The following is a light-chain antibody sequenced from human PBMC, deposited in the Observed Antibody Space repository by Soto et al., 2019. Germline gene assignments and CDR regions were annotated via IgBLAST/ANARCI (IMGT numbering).Light chain of an antibody. CDR2: KAS. CDR3: QQYNSYWT. CDR1: QSSSNL. V-gene: IGKV1-5*03. Sequence: DIQMTQSPSTLSASVGDRVTITCRASQSSSNLLAWYQQKPGKAPKLLIYKASSLESGVPSRFSGSGSGTEFTLTISSLQPDEFATYYCQQYNSYWTFGQGTKVEIK. J-gene: IGKJ1*01.